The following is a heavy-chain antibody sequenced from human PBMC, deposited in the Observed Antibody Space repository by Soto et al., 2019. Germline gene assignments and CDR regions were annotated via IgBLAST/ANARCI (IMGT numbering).Heavy chain of an antibody. CDR2: ISYSGNN. CDR1: GGSISSYY. CDR3: AREGVHSSGWYGDFDY. D-gene: IGHD6-19*01. V-gene: IGHV4-59*01. J-gene: IGHJ4*02. Sequence: SETLSLTCTVSGGSISSYYWSWIRQPPGKGLEWIGYISYSGNNNYTPSLKSRVTLSVDTSKNQFSLKLSSVTAADTAVYYCAREGVHSSGWYGDFDYWGQGTLVTVSS.